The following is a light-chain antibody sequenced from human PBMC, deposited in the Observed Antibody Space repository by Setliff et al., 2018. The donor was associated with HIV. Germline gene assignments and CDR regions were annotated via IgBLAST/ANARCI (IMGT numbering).Light chain of an antibody. Sequence: QAVVTQEPSLTVSPGGTVTLTCASSTGAVTSGYYPNWFQQKPGQAPRALIYNTNNKHPWTPARFSGSLLGGKAALTLSGVQPEDEAGYYCLLYSAGTYVFGTGTKVTVL. CDR1: TGAVTSGYY. CDR3: LLYSAGTYV. V-gene: IGLV7-43*01. J-gene: IGLJ1*01. CDR2: NTN.